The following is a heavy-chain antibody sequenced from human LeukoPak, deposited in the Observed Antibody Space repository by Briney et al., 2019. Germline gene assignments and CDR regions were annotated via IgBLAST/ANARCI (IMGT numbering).Heavy chain of an antibody. Sequence: GGSLRLSCAASGFTFSIYCMHWVRQAPGKGPMWVSRICPDGPVTNYADSVKARFSISRDNARNTVYLQMNSLRAEDTAIYYCVGDFRSADNWGQGTLVTVSS. CDR3: VGDFRSADN. CDR1: GFTFSIYC. V-gene: IGHV3-74*01. CDR2: ICPDGPVT. J-gene: IGHJ4*02.